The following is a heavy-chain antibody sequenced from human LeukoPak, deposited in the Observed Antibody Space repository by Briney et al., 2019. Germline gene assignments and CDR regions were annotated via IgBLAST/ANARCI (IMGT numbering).Heavy chain of an antibody. CDR1: GGSISTYY. CDR3: ARHRFGELDY. CDR2: IHASGPT. Sequence: PSETLSLTCTVSGGSISTYYWSWIRRPPGKGLEWIAYIHASGPTNYNPSLKSRITISVDTSKNQFSLKLRSVTAADTAVYYCARHRFGELDYWGQGTLVTVSS. J-gene: IGHJ4*02. D-gene: IGHD3-10*01. V-gene: IGHV4-59*13.